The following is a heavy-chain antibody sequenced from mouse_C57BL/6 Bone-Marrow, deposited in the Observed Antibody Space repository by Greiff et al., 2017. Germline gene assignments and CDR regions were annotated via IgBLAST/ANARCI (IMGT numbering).Heavy chain of an antibody. D-gene: IGHD2-5*01. V-gene: IGHV5-4*03. CDR3: ARGYSNYEGFAY. Sequence: EVKLVESGGGLVKPGGSLKLSCAASGFTFSSYAMSWVRQTPEKRLEWVATISGGGSYTYYPDNVKGRFTISRDNAKNNLYLQMSHLKSEDTAMYYCARGYSNYEGFAYWGQGTLVTVSA. J-gene: IGHJ3*01. CDR2: ISGGGSYT. CDR1: GFTFSSYA.